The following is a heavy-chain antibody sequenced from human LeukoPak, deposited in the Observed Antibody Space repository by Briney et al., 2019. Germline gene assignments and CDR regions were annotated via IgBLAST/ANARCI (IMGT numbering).Heavy chain of an antibody. Sequence: GGSLRLSCAASGFTFSSYGMSWVRHPPGKGLEWVSAISGSGGSTYYADSVKGRFTISRDNSKNTLYLQMNSLRAEDTAVYYSAKEGYYYGSGSQYYFDYWGQGTLVTVSS. D-gene: IGHD3-10*01. CDR3: AKEGYYYGSGSQYYFDY. CDR1: GFTFSSYG. J-gene: IGHJ4*02. CDR2: ISGSGGST. V-gene: IGHV3-23*01.